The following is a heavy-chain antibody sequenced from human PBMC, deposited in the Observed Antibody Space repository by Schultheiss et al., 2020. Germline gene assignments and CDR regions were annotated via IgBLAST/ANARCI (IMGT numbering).Heavy chain of an antibody. CDR1: GFTFSNAW. CDR2: ISGSGGST. V-gene: IGHV3-23*01. J-gene: IGHJ4*02. Sequence: GGSLRLSCAASGFTFSNAWMSWVRQAPGKGLEWVSAISGSGGSTYYADSVKGRFTISRDNSKNTLYLQMNSLRAEDTAVYYCARGGYYDFWSGSPYFDYWGQGTLVT. CDR3: ARGGYYDFWSGSPYFDY. D-gene: IGHD3-3*01.